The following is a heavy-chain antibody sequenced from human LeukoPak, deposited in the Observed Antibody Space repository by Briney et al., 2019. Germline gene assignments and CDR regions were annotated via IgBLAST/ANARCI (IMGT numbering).Heavy chain of an antibody. V-gene: IGHV3-7*01. CDR1: GFTFSSSW. Sequence: GGSLRLSCLASGFTFSSSWMSWVRQAPGKGLAWVANIKEDGSEKYYVDSVKGRFTISRDNAKNSLYLQMNSLGADDTAVYFCARERTTISSTDSYFGPWGQGTLVTVSS. D-gene: IGHD4-11*01. CDR2: IKEDGSEK. CDR3: ARERTTISSTDSYFGP. J-gene: IGHJ5*02.